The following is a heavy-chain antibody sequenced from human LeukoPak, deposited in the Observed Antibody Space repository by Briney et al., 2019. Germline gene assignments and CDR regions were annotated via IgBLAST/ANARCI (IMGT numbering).Heavy chain of an antibody. CDR1: GFTFSGYA. V-gene: IGHV3-23*01. Sequence: SGGSLRLSCAASGFTFSGYAMSWVRQAPGKGLDWVSAISGSGGSTYYADSVKGRFTISRDNSKNTLYLQMNSLRAEDTAVYYCAKDSSGWYYFDYRGQGTPVTVSS. CDR3: AKDSSGWYYFDY. CDR2: ISGSGGST. J-gene: IGHJ4*02. D-gene: IGHD6-19*01.